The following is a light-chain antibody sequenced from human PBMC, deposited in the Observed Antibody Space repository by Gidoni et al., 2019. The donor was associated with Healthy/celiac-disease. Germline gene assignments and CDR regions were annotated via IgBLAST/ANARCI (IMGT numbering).Light chain of an antibody. V-gene: IGKV3-15*01. CDR3: QQYKNWPPGT. CDR2: GAS. CDR1: QSVSSN. Sequence: EIVLTQSPATLSVSPGERATLPCRASQSVSSNLAWYQQKPGQAPRLLIYGASTRATGIPARFSGSGYGKEFTLTISSLQSEEFAVYYCQQYKNWPPGTFGHGTKVDIK. J-gene: IGKJ3*01.